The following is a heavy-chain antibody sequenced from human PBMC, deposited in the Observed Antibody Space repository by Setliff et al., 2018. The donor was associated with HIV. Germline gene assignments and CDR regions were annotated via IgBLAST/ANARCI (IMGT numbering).Heavy chain of an antibody. Sequence: HPGGSLRLSCAASGFTFSTYSMNWVRQAPGKGPEWVSYISGSSSTMHYADSVRGPFAISRDNAKNSLYLQMNSLRAEDTAVYYCATSLPPGSSYVYDAFDIWGQGTMVTVSS. D-gene: IGHD3-22*01. CDR1: GFTFSTYS. V-gene: IGHV3-48*04. J-gene: IGHJ3*02. CDR3: ATSLPPGSSYVYDAFDI. CDR2: ISGSSSTM.